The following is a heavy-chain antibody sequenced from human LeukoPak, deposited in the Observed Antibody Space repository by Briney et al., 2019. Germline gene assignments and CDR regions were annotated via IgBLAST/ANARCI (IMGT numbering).Heavy chain of an antibody. V-gene: IGHV4-39*07. CDR2: IYDSGST. D-gene: IGHD2-15*01. CDR1: GGSIRSSYYY. J-gene: IGHJ4*02. Sequence: SETLSLTCTVSGGSIRSSYYYWGWIRQLPGKGLEWIGSIYDSGSTYYNPSLKSRVTISVDTSKNQFSLKLSSVTAADTAVSYCASGGGSSVSYFDYWGQGTLVTVSS. CDR3: ASGGGSSVSYFDY.